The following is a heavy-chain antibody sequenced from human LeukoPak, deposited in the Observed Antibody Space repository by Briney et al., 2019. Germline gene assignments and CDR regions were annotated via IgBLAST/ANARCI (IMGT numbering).Heavy chain of an antibody. Sequence: GRSLTLSCAASGFTFSSYARHWVRQAPGKGLEWVAVISSDGSNKYYADSVKGRFTISRENSKNTLYLQMNSLRAEDTAVYYCARYWSGSYDYWGQGTLVSVSS. J-gene: IGHJ4*02. CDR1: GFTFSSYA. CDR3: ARYWSGSYDY. D-gene: IGHD1-26*01. V-gene: IGHV3-30-3*01. CDR2: ISSDGSNK.